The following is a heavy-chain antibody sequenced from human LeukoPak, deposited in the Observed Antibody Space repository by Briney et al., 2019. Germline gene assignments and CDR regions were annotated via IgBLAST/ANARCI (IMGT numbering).Heavy chain of an antibody. CDR3: ARDPGTTFDVLNYHFDN. J-gene: IGHJ4*02. D-gene: IGHD3-3*01. V-gene: IGHV3-30-3*01. CDR2: LSSDGVDK. Sequence: PGGSLRLSCAASGFSFSTYVMHWVRQTPGKGLEWVAILSSDGVDKRYADAVQGRFTVSRDNFKNTLYLQMNSLRTEDTAIYYCARDPGTTFDVLNYHFDNWGQGTLVTVSS. CDR1: GFSFSTYV.